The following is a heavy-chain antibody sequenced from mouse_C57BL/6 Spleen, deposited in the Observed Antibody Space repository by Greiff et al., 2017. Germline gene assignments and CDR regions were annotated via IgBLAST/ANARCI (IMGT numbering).Heavy chain of an antibody. J-gene: IGHJ3*01. V-gene: IGHV1-69*01. Sequence: QVQLQQPGAELVMPGASVKLSCKASGYTFTSYWMHWVKQRPGQGLEWIGEIDPSDSYTNYNQKFKGKSTLTVDKSSSTAYMQLSSLTSEDSAVYYCAREIPNYYGSSSFADWGQGTLVTVSA. CDR1: GYTFTSYW. D-gene: IGHD1-1*01. CDR2: IDPSDSYT. CDR3: AREIPNYYGSSSFAD.